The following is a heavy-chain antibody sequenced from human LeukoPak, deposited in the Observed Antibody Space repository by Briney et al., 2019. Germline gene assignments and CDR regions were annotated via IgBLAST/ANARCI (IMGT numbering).Heavy chain of an antibody. CDR3: ARYSDGGSSDYFNY. CDR2: IIPILGIA. Sequence: ASVNVSCKASGGTFSSYAISWVRQAPGQGLEWMGRIIPILGIANYAQKFQGRVTITADKSTSTAYMELSSLRSEDTAVYYCARYSDGGSSDYFNYWGQGTLVTVSS. CDR1: GGTFSSYA. V-gene: IGHV1-69*04. D-gene: IGHD4-23*01. J-gene: IGHJ4*02.